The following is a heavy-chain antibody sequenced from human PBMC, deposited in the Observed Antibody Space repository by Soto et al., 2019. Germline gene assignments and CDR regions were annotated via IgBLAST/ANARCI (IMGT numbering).Heavy chain of an antibody. CDR1: GFTFSSYA. D-gene: IGHD4-17*01. J-gene: IGHJ4*02. V-gene: IGHV3-23*01. Sequence: EVQVLASGGDLVQPGGSLRLSCAASGFTFSSYAMTWVRQAPGRGLEWVSAISGSGDFTYHADSVRGRFTISRDNSKNTLYLQMNSLRAEDTAVYYCAKEFRHGESSQVFDYWGQGTLVTVSS. CDR2: ISGSGDFT. CDR3: AKEFRHGESSQVFDY.